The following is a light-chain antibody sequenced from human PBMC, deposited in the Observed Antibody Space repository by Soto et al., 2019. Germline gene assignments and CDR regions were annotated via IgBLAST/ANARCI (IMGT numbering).Light chain of an antibody. CDR3: SSFTSNYFYV. CDR2: EVI. Sequence: QSALTQPASVSGSPGQSITISCTGTTSDVGGYYFVSWYQQHPGKAPKLLIYEVINRPSGVSNRFSASRSAYTASLTISGLQAEDEADYYCSSFTSNYFYVFGPGTKLTVL. J-gene: IGLJ1*01. CDR1: TSDVGGYYF. V-gene: IGLV2-14*03.